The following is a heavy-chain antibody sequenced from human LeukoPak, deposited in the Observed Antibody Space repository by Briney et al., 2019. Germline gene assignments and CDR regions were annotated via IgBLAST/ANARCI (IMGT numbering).Heavy chain of an antibody. J-gene: IGHJ4*02. V-gene: IGHV3-7*01. CDR3: RDPFDY. CDR1: GFTFSNAW. CDR2: IKQDGSEK. Sequence: GGSLRLSCAASGFTFSNAWMSWVRQAPGKGLEWVANIKQDGSEKYYVDSVKGRFTISRDNAKNSLYLQMNSLRAEDTAVYYCRDPFDYWGQGTLVTVSS.